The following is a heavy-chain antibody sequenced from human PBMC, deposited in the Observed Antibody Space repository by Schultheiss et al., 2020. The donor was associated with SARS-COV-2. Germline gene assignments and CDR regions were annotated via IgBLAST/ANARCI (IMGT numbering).Heavy chain of an antibody. CDR3: AKDAGGNASPTPDY. Sequence: SVKVSCKASGGTFSSYAISWVRQAPGQGLEWMGGIIPIFGTANYAQKFQGRVTITADESTSTAYMELSSLRAEDTAVYYCAKDAGGNASPTPDYWGQGTLVTVSS. CDR2: IIPIFGTA. J-gene: IGHJ4*02. D-gene: IGHD4-23*01. V-gene: IGHV1-69*13. CDR1: GGTFSSYA.